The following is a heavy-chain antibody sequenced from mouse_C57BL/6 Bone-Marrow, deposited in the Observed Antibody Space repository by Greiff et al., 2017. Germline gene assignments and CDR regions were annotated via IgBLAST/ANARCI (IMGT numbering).Heavy chain of an antibody. CDR1: GFSLTSYA. D-gene: IGHD1-1*01. J-gene: IGHJ2*01. CDR3: ARGGTVVATGYFDY. Sequence: VKVVESGPGLVAPSQSLSITCTVSGFSLTSYAIRWVRQPPGKGLEWLGVIWTGGGTNYNSALKSRLSISKENSKSQVFLKMNSLQTDDTARYYCARGGTVVATGYFDYWGQGTTLTVSS. V-gene: IGHV2-9-1*01. CDR2: IWTGGGT.